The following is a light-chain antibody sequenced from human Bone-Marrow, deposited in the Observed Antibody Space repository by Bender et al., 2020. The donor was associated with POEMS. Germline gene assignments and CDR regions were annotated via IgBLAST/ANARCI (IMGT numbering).Light chain of an antibody. Sequence: QSVLTQPPSVSGAPGQRVTISCTGSSSNTGSGYDINWYQQLPGTAPKLLIYRDDQRPSGVPDRFSGSKSDTSASLAISGLRSEDEAHYYCASWDDSLRGWVFGGGTKLTVL. CDR3: ASWDDSLRGWV. CDR2: RDD. CDR1: SSNTGSGYD. J-gene: IGLJ3*02. V-gene: IGLV1-47*01.